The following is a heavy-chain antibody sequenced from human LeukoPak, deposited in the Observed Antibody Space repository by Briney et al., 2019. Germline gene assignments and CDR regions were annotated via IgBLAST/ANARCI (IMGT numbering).Heavy chain of an antibody. CDR3: ARREILGYCSGGSCPTPPFDY. V-gene: IGHV4-4*02. CDR1: GGSISSSNW. J-gene: IGHJ4*02. CDR2: IYHSGST. Sequence: PSGTLSLTCAVSGGSISSSNWWSWIRQPPGKGLEWIGEIYHSGSTNYNPSLKSRVTISVDKSKNQFSLKLSSVTAADTAVYYCARREILGYCSGGSCPTPPFDYWGQETLVTVSS. D-gene: IGHD2-15*01.